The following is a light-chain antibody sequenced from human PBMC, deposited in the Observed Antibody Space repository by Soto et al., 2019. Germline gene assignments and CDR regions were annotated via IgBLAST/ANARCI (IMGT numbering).Light chain of an antibody. V-gene: IGKV3-20*01. CDR3: QQYSSSGT. Sequence: LSPSAGTMALSPGETAPLFCRPSQSGSSNYLAWYQQKPGQDPRLLIYGDSNRATGIPDRFSGSGSGTEFTLTISRLEPEDFAVYYCQQYSSSGTFGQGTKVDIK. CDR1: QSGSSNY. J-gene: IGKJ1*01. CDR2: GDS.